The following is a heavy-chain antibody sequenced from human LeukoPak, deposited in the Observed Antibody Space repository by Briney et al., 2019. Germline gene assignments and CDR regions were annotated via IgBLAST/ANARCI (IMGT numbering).Heavy chain of an antibody. CDR1: GYTFTSYG. CDR3: ARDNMGGHCSTTSCFDY. D-gene: IGHD2-2*01. Sequence: ASVKVSCKASGYTFTSYGFTWVRQAPGQGLEWMGWMSVYSGNTNYAQNLQGRVTMTADTSTTTAYMELRSLTSDDTAVYYCARDNMGGHCSTTSCFDYWGQGTLVTVSS. V-gene: IGHV1-18*01. J-gene: IGHJ4*02. CDR2: MSVYSGNT.